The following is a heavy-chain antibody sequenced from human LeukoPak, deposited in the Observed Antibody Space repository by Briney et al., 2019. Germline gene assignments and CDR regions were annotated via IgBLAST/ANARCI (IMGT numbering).Heavy chain of an antibody. V-gene: IGHV4-39*07. CDR2: INHSGST. D-gene: IGHD3-10*01. J-gene: IGHJ5*02. CDR1: GGSISSSSYY. Sequence: SETLSLTCTVSGGSISSSSYYWSWIRQPPGKGLEWIGEINHSGSTNYNPSLKSRVTISVDTSKNQFSLKLSSVTAADTAVYYCARTVRGRPSRWFDPWGQGTLVTVSS. CDR3: ARTVRGRPSRWFDP.